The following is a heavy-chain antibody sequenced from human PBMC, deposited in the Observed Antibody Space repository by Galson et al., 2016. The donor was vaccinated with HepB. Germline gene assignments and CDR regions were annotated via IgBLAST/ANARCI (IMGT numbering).Heavy chain of an antibody. Sequence: SLRLSCAASGFTFSRYAMTWVRQAPGKGLEWVSAISGSGGSTYYADSVKGRFTITRDNSKNTLYLQMNSLTADDTAIYYCAKNRGSSPQDDPFDHWGQGTLVTVSS. D-gene: IGHD6-6*01. J-gene: IGHJ4*02. CDR3: AKNRGSSPQDDPFDH. CDR1: GFTFSRYA. CDR2: ISGSGGST. V-gene: IGHV3-23*01.